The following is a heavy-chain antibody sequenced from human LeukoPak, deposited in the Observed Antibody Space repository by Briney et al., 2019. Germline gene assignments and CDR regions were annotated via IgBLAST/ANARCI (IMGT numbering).Heavy chain of an antibody. J-gene: IGHJ4*02. Sequence: SETLSLTCTVSGGSISSYYWSWIRQPPGKGLEWIGYIYYSGSTNYNPSLKCRVTISVDTSKNQFSLKLSSVTAADTAVYYCARGIWELPLDYWGQGTLVTVSS. CDR1: GGSISSYY. V-gene: IGHV4-59*01. D-gene: IGHD1-26*01. CDR2: IYYSGST. CDR3: ARGIWELPLDY.